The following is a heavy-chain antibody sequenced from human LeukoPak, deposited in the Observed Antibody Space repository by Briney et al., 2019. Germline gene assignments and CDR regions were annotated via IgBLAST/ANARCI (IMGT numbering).Heavy chain of an antibody. CDR2: INHSGST. Sequence: SETLSLTCAVYGGSFSGYYWSWIRQPPGKGLEWIGEINHSGSTNYYPSLKSRVTISVDTSKNQFSLKLSSVTAADTAVYYCAREGRAYYYGSGSYIDYWGQGTLVTVSS. CDR3: AREGRAYYYGSGSYIDY. CDR1: GGSFSGYY. D-gene: IGHD3-10*01. J-gene: IGHJ4*02. V-gene: IGHV4-34*01.